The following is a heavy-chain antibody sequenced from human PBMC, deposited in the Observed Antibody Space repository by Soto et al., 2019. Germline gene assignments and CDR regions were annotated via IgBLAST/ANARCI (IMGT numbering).Heavy chain of an antibody. CDR1: GFTFSSYA. Sequence: GGSLRLSCAASGFTFSSYAMSWVRQAPGKGLEWVSAISGSGGSTYYADSVKGRFTISRDNSKNTLYLQMNSLRAEDTAVYYCAKDREPRYFDWLLLFDYWGQGTLVTVSS. V-gene: IGHV3-23*01. J-gene: IGHJ4*02. CDR3: AKDREPRYFDWLLLFDY. D-gene: IGHD3-9*01. CDR2: ISGSGGST.